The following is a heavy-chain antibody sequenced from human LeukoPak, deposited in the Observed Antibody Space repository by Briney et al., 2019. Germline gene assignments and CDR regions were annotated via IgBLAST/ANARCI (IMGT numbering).Heavy chain of an antibody. V-gene: IGHV3-21*04. D-gene: IGHD3-16*02. CDR3: AKDRSGAFDI. CDR2: ISSTSNYI. CDR1: GFNFNTYS. Sequence: PGGSLRLSCAVSGFNFNTYSMNWVRQAPGKGPEWVSSISSTSNYIYYAESVKGRFTISRDNAKNSLYLQMNSLRAEDTALYYCAKDRSGAFDIWGQGTMVTVSS. J-gene: IGHJ3*02.